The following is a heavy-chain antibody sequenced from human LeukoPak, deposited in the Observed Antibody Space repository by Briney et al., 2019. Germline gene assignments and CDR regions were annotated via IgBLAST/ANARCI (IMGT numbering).Heavy chain of an antibody. CDR1: GGSISSGSYF. J-gene: IGHJ5*02. CDR2: INTSGST. Sequence: SETLSLTCTVSGGSISSGSYFWSWIRQPAGKGLEWIGRINTSGSTSYNPSLKSRVTMSADTSKNQLSLKLTSVTAADTAVYYCTREPTPWGQGTLVTVSS. V-gene: IGHV4-61*02. CDR3: TREPTP.